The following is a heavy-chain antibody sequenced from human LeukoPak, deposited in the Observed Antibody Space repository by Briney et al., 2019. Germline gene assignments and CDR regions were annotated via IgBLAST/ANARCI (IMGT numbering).Heavy chain of an antibody. Sequence: GGSLRLSCAASGFTFSSYGMHCVRQAPGKGLEWVAVISYDGSNKYYADSAKGRFTISRDNSKNTLYLQMNSLRAEDTAVYYCAKDRAIWFGELSYYFDYWGQGTLVTVSS. D-gene: IGHD3-10*01. V-gene: IGHV3-30*18. CDR1: GFTFSSYG. CDR2: ISYDGSNK. J-gene: IGHJ4*02. CDR3: AKDRAIWFGELSYYFDY.